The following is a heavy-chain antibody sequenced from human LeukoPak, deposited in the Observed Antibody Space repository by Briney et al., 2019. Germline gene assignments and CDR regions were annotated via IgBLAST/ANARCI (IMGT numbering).Heavy chain of an antibody. CDR3: ARMHCSSTSCVFDY. V-gene: IGHV1-69*04. J-gene: IGHJ4*02. Sequence: SVKVSCKASGGTFSSYAIIWVRQAPGQGLEWMGRIIPILGIANYAQKFQGRVTITADKSTSTAYMELSGLRSEDTAVYYCARMHCSSTSCVFDYWGQGTLVTVSS. CDR2: IIPILGIA. D-gene: IGHD2-2*01. CDR1: GGTFSSYA.